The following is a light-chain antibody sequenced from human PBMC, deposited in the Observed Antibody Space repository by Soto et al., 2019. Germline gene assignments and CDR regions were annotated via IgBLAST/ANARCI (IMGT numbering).Light chain of an antibody. CDR1: QNINTY. J-gene: IGKJ3*01. V-gene: IGKV1-39*01. CDR3: QQTSSAPFT. CDR2: DAA. Sequence: DIQMTQSPCSLSAAVGDRVTIACRASQNINTYLNWYQQKPGKAPKLLIFDAASLQSGVPSRFSGGGSRTDFTLTITSLQPEDFATYYCQQTSSAPFTFGPGTKVDIK.